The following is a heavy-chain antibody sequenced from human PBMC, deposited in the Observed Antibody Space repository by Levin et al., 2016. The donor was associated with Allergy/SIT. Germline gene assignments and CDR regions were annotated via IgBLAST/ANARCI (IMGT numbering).Heavy chain of an antibody. Sequence: WVRQAPGQGLEWMGWINPNSGGTNYAQKFQGRVTMTRDTSISTAYMELSRLRSDDTAVYYCARDGVSYYDILERGSYYYYYGMDVWGQGTTVTVSS. CDR3: ARDGVSYYDILERGSYYYYYGMDV. D-gene: IGHD3-9*01. CDR2: INPNSGGT. J-gene: IGHJ6*02. V-gene: IGHV1-2*02.